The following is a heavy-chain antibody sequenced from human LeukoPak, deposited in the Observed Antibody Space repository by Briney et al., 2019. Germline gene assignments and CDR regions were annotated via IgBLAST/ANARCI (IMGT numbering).Heavy chain of an antibody. D-gene: IGHD3-22*01. V-gene: IGHV3-23*01. CDR1: GFTFSSYA. CDR3: ARDTPYYYDSGAFDI. CDR2: ISGSGGST. Sequence: PGGSLRLSCAASGFTFSSYAMSWVRQAPGKGLEWVSGISGSGGSTYYADSVKGRFTISRDNAKNSLYLQMNSLRAEDTAVYYCARDTPYYYDSGAFDIWGQGTMVTVSS. J-gene: IGHJ3*02.